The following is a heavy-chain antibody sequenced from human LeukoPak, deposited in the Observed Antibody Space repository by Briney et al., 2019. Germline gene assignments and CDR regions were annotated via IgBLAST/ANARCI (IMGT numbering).Heavy chain of an antibody. D-gene: IGHD6-19*01. V-gene: IGHV3-23*01. CDR1: GFTFSSHA. CDR2: ISGSGGST. CDR3: AKHSSGWYNDAFDK. Sequence: GGSLRLSCAASGFTFSSHAMSWVRQAPGKGLGWVSGISGSGGSTHYTDSVKGRFTISRDNSKNTLNLQMNSLRAEDTAVYYCAKHSSGWYNDAFDKWGQGTMVTVSS. J-gene: IGHJ3*02.